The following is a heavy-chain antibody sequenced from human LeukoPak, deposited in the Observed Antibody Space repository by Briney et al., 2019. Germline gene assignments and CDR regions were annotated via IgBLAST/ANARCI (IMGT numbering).Heavy chain of an antibody. CDR3: ARLMGTVTTYDY. V-gene: IGHV3-7*01. Sequence: GGSLRLSCAAPGGTFSNHWMSWVRQAPGKGLEWVASITPDGSGDYYMDSVKGRFTISRDNAENSLYLQMNSLGAEDTAVYYCARLMGTVTTYDYWGQGTLVTVSS. J-gene: IGHJ4*02. D-gene: IGHD1-7*01. CDR2: ITPDGSGD. CDR1: GGTFSNHW.